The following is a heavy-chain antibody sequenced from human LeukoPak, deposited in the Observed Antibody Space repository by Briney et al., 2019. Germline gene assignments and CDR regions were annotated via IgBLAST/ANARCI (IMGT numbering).Heavy chain of an antibody. CDR2: ISSNGGST. CDR3: VSGSVDAFDI. D-gene: IGHD3-22*01. J-gene: IGHJ3*02. V-gene: IGHV3-64D*09. Sequence: PGGSLRLSCSASGFTFSSYAMHWVRQAPGKGLEYVSAISSNGGSTYYADSGKGRFTISRDNSKNTLYLQMSSLSADDTAVYYCVSGSVDAFDIWGQGTMVTVSS. CDR1: GFTFSSYA.